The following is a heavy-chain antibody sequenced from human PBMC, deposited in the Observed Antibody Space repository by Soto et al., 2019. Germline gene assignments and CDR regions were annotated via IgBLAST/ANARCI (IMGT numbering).Heavy chain of an antibody. D-gene: IGHD1-7*01. J-gene: IGHJ4*02. Sequence: EVQLLESGGGLVQPGGSLRLSCAASGFTFSTYAMSWVRQAPGKGLEWVSAISGSGGSTYYADSVKGRFTISRDNSKNTVYLQSNSLRAEDTAVYYCAKTRGTTTGMCDYWGQGTLVTVSS. CDR2: ISGSGGST. CDR1: GFTFSTYA. V-gene: IGHV3-23*01. CDR3: AKTRGTTTGMCDY.